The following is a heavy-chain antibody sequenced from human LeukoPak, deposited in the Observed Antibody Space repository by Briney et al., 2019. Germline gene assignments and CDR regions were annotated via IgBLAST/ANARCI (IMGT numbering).Heavy chain of an antibody. CDR1: GGSISSYY. CDR2: IYYSGST. V-gene: IGHV4-59*08. J-gene: IGHJ4*02. CDR3: ARHMFYYDSSGYYTPGYFDY. Sequence: SETLSLTCTVSGGSISSYYWSWIRRPPGKGLEWIGYIYYSGSTNYNPSLKSRVTISVDTSKNQFSLKLSSVTAADTAVYYCARHMFYYDSSGYYTPGYFDYWGQGTPVTVSS. D-gene: IGHD3-22*01.